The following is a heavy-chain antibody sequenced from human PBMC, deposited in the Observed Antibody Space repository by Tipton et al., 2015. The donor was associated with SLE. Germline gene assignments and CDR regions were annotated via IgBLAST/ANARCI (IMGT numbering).Heavy chain of an antibody. J-gene: IGHJ2*01. CDR2: VYHSGNT. CDR3: ARRLLGDSLWYFDL. V-gene: IGHV4-38-2*02. CDR1: ASSFNNTYL. Sequence: LRLSCTVSASSFNNTYLWGWIRQPPGKGLEWIGSVYHSGNTHYNPSLNSRVTMFVDTSDKQFSLSLNSVTAADTAIYYCARRLLGDSLWYFDLWGRGTLVTVSS. D-gene: IGHD3-16*01.